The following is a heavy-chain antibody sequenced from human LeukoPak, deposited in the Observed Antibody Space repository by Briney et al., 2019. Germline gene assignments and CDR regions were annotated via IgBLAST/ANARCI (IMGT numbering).Heavy chain of an antibody. D-gene: IGHD5-12*01. CDR3: AQLPGWLRLLDY. J-gene: IGHJ4*02. CDR1: GFTFSSYA. Sequence: GGSLRLSCAASGFTFSSYAMSWVRQAPGKGLEWVSAISGSGGSTYYADSVKGRFTISRDNSKNTLYLQMNSLRAEDTAVYYCAQLPGWLRLLDYWGQGTLVTVSS. V-gene: IGHV3-23*01. CDR2: ISGSGGST.